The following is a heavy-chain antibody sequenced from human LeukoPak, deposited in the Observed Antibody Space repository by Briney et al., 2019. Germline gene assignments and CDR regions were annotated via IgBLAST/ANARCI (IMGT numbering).Heavy chain of an antibody. V-gene: IGHV1-46*01. CDR3: ARDFGPVDGTIFGVVISAYGMDV. J-gene: IGHJ6*02. CDR1: GYTFTSYY. CDR2: INPSGGST. D-gene: IGHD3-3*01. Sequence: ASVKVSCKASGYTFTSYYMHWVRQAPGQGLEWMGIINPSGGSTSYAQKFQGRVTMTRDTSTSTVYVELSSLRSEDTAVYYCARDFGPVDGTIFGVVISAYGMDVWGQGTTVTVSS.